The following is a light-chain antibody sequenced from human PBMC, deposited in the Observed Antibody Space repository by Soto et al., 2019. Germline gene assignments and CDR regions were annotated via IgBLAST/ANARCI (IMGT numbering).Light chain of an antibody. CDR1: QSRVSTL. CDR2: GTS. CDR3: QQYGCSRQYT. V-gene: IGKV3-20*01. J-gene: IGKJ2*01. Sequence: EIVLTQSPGTLSLSPGERATLSCRASQSRVSTLSAWYQQKPRQAPRLLIYGTSTRATGLPDMFSGSSSETYFPLTSDILEPGDVAFYFWQQYGCSRQYTFGQGTKLQIK.